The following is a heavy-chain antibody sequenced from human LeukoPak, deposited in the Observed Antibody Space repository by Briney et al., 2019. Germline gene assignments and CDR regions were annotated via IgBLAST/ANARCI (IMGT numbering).Heavy chain of an antibody. J-gene: IGHJ6*02. CDR1: GFTFSSIW. D-gene: IGHD3-16*01. CDR2: IYEYGSET. Sequence: GGSLRLSCAASGFTFSSIWLSWVRQAPGKGLEWVANIYEYGSETNYVDSVKGRFSISRDNAKNSLHLQMDRLRVEDTAVYYCAKNGGPHGMDVWGVGAT. V-gene: IGHV3-7*02. CDR3: AKNGGPHGMDV.